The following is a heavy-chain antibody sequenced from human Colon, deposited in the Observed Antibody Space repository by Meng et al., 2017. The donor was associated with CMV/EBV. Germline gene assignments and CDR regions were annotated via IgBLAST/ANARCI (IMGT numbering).Heavy chain of an antibody. D-gene: IGHD4-11*01. Sequence: GESLKISCAASGFTFSSYAMSWVRQAPGKGLEWVSAISGSGGSTYYAESVKGRFTISRDNSQNTVNVHMNSLRVDDTAVYYCARASNSSFDPWGQGTLVTVSS. CDR3: ARASNSSFDP. V-gene: IGHV3-23*01. CDR1: GFTFSSYA. J-gene: IGHJ5*02. CDR2: ISGSGGST.